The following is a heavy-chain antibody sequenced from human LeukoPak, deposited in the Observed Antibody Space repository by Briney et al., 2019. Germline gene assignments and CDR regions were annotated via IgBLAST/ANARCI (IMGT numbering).Heavy chain of an antibody. CDR2: INSSSSTI. J-gene: IGHJ4*02. CDR1: GFTFSSSS. Sequence: GGCLRLYCAASGFTFSSSSMNWVSQAPGKGLGWVSYINSSSSTIYHADSVKGRFTISRDNAKNSLYLQMNSLRDEDTAVYYCARSNWNYLPEADYWGQGTLVTVSS. D-gene: IGHD1-7*01. V-gene: IGHV3-48*02. CDR3: ARSNWNYLPEADY.